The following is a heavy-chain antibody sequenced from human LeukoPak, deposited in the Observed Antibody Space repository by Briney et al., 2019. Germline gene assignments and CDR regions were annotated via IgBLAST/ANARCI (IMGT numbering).Heavy chain of an antibody. V-gene: IGHV3-21*01. D-gene: IGHD5-18*01. CDR2: ISSSANYI. Sequence: SGGSLRLSCAASGFNFKAYNMNWIRQAPGKGLEWVSSISSSANYIYYADSLRGRFTISRDNAKNSLYLQMNSLRVEDTAVYYCARDRGYSYGYDLDYWGQGTLITVSS. J-gene: IGHJ4*02. CDR1: GFNFKAYN. CDR3: ARDRGYSYGYDLDY.